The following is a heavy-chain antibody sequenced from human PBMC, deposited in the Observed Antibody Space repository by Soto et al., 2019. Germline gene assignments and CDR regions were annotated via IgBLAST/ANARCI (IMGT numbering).Heavy chain of an antibody. Sequence: GGSLRLSCAASGFTFSSYAMSWVRQAPGKGLEWVSAISGSGGSTYYADSVKGRFTISRDNSKNTLYLQMNSLRVEDTAVYYCATFEVTIFGVVIIRRADAFDIWGQGTMVTVSS. J-gene: IGHJ3*02. V-gene: IGHV3-23*01. D-gene: IGHD3-3*01. CDR3: ATFEVTIFGVVIIRRADAFDI. CDR2: ISGSGGST. CDR1: GFTFSSYA.